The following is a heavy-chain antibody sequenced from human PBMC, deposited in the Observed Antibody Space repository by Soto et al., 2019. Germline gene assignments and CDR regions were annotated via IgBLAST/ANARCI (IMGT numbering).Heavy chain of an antibody. V-gene: IGHV1-69*06. J-gene: IGHJ4*02. CDR2: IIPIFGTA. CDR3: ARCSWDSSSWVRPGGWYTYYFDY. D-gene: IGHD6-13*01. Sequence: QVQLVQPGAEVKKPGSSVKVSCKASGGTFSSYAISWVRQAPGQGLEWMGGIIPIFGTANYAQQFQGRVTITADKSTSTAYMELSSLRSEDTAVYYCARCSWDSSSWVRPGGWYTYYFDYWGQGTLVTVSS. CDR1: GGTFSSYA.